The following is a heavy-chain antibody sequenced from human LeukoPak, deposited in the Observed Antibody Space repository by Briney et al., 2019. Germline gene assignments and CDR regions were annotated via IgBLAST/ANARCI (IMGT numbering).Heavy chain of an antibody. CDR3: AREANSGYSSGDDAFDI. J-gene: IGHJ3*02. CDR1: GFTVSDNY. D-gene: IGHD6-19*01. CDR2: INGEGRST. Sequence: PGGSLRLSCAASGFTVSDNYTSWVRQAPGKGLVWVSRINGEGRSTSHADSVKGRFTISRDNAKNTLYLQMNSLRAEDTAVYYCAREANSGYSSGDDAFDIWGQGTMVTVSS. V-gene: IGHV3-74*01.